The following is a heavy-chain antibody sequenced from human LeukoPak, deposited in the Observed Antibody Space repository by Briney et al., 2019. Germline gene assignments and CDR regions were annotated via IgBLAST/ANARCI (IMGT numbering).Heavy chain of an antibody. J-gene: IGHJ4*02. CDR2: IYSGGST. CDR1: GFTVSSNY. CDR3: AKVNGYSSSCSH. Sequence: GGSLRLSCAASGFTVSSNYMSWVRQAPGKGLEWVSVIYSGGSTYYADSVKGRFTISRDNSKNTLYLQMNSLRAEDTAVYYCAKVNGYSSSCSHWGQGTLVTVSS. D-gene: IGHD6-13*01. V-gene: IGHV3-53*01.